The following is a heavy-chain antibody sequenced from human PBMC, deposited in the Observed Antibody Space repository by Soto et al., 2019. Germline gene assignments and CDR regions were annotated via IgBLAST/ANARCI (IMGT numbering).Heavy chain of an antibody. CDR3: ARGAADTAMVDS. CDR2: IFYSGST. Sequence: SETLSLTCTVSGGSIRSYYWTWIRQPPGKGLEWLGYIFYSGSTFYNPSLKSRVTVSIHTSKSQFSLQLTSVTAADTAVYYCARGAADTAMVDSWGQGTLVTVSS. D-gene: IGHD5-18*01. V-gene: IGHV4-59*01. CDR1: GGSIRSYY. J-gene: IGHJ4*02.